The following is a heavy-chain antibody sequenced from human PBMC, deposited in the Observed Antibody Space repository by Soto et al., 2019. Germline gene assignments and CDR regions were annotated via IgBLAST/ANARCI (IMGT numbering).Heavy chain of an antibody. CDR3: ARVGGNGWFADY. CDR1: GYIFPSYG. V-gene: IGHV1-18*01. J-gene: IGHJ4*02. Sequence: QVQLVQSGAEVKKPGASVTVSCKASGYIFPSYGVSWVRQAPGQGLEWVGWISAHDGSTNYAPKGQARVTMIAETSTSIAYMELRSLTSDDTAVYYCARVGGNGWFADYWGQGTLVTVSS. D-gene: IGHD6-19*01. CDR2: ISAHDGST.